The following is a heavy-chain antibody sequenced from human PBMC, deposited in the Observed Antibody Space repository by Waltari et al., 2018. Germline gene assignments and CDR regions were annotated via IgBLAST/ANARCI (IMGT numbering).Heavy chain of an antibody. CDR2: MNPDSGNT. D-gene: IGHD3-3*01. CDR3: ARTYYDFWTGSYWVHYFDD. V-gene: IGHV1-8*01. CDR1: GYNFTTYD. Sequence: QVQLVQSGAEVKKPGASVTVSCKASGYNFTTYDISWVRQAAGQGLEWMGWMNPDSGNTGYAQRIQGRVTMTRNTSISTAYMELSSLRSEDTAVYYCARTYYDFWTGSYWVHYFDDWGQGTLVTVSS. J-gene: IGHJ4*02.